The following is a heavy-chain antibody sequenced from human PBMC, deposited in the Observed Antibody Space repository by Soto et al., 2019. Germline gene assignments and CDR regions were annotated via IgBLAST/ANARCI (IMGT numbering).Heavy chain of an antibody. CDR3: ASQPLSMDIGLVPAAIPPYSYYGMDV. CDR2: IYYSGST. CDR1: GGSVSSGSYY. Sequence: ETLSLTCTVSGGSVSSGSYYWSWIRQPPGKGLEWIGNIYYSGSTNYNPSLKSRVTISVDTSKNQFSLKLSSVTAADTAVYYCASQPLSMDIGLVPAAIPPYSYYGMDVWVQGTTLTLTS. J-gene: IGHJ6*02. V-gene: IGHV4-61*01. D-gene: IGHD2-2*02.